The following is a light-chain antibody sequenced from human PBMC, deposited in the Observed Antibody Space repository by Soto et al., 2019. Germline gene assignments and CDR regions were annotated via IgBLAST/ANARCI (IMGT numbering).Light chain of an antibody. CDR3: TVWDDNLNGWV. CDR2: FND. CDR1: SSNIGNNA. Sequence: QSVLTQPPSVSEAPRQRVTISCSGSSSNIGNNAVNWYQQLPGKAPKLLIYFNDVLPSGVSDRFSGSKSGTSASLAISGLQSEDEADYYCTVWDDNLNGWVFGGGTKLTVL. J-gene: IGLJ3*02. V-gene: IGLV1-36*01.